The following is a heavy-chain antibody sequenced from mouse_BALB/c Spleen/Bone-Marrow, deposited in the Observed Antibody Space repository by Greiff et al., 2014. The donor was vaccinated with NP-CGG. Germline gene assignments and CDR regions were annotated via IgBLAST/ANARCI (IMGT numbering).Heavy chain of an antibody. D-gene: IGHD1-1*01. J-gene: IGHJ2*01. V-gene: IGHV1S135*01. CDR1: GYIFTTYN. CDR2: IDPYNGDA. CDR3: AKGVVSDY. Sequence: EVQLQQSGPELVKPGASVKVSCKASGYIFTTYNMYWMKQSHGKSLEWIGYIDPYNGDATYNQKFKGKATLTVDKSSSTAYLHLNSLTSEDFAVYYCAKGVVSDYWGQGTTLTVSS.